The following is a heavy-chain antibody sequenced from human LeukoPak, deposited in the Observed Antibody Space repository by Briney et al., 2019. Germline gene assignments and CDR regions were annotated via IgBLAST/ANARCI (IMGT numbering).Heavy chain of an antibody. D-gene: IGHD2-2*01. CDR1: GFTFSSSW. J-gene: IGHJ6*02. V-gene: IGHV3-74*01. CDR2: INSDGSTR. CDR3: AKVCRDCSSTSSPSYYYGMDV. Sequence: PGGSLRLSCAASGFTFSSSWMHWVRQAPGKGLVWVSRINSDGSTRSYADSVKGRFTISRDNAKNTLYLQMNSLRAEDTAVYYCAKVCRDCSSTSSPSYYYGMDVWGQGTTVTVSS.